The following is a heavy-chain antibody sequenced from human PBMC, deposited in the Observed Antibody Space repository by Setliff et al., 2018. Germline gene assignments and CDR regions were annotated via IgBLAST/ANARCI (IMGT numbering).Heavy chain of an antibody. CDR2: FDPEDGET. V-gene: IGHV1-24*01. J-gene: IGHJ5*02. CDR3: ARGYRGYYIQGQFDP. Sequence: ASVKVSCKVSGYTLTELSRHWVRQAPGKGLEWMGGFDPEDGETIYAQKFQGRVTMTRDTSTSTVYMELCSLRSEDTAVYYCARGYRGYYIQGQFDPWGQGTLVSVSS. CDR1: GYTLTELS. D-gene: IGHD3-10*01.